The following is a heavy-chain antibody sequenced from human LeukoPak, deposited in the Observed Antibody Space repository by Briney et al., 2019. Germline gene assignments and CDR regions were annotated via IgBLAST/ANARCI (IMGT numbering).Heavy chain of an antibody. V-gene: IGHV1-18*01. J-gene: IGHJ4*02. CDR2: ISAYNGNT. Sequence: ASVKVSCKASGYTFTSYGISWVRQAPGQGLEWMGWISAYNGNTNYAQKLQGRVTMTTDTSTSTAYMELRSLRSDDTAVYYCARSPTYYYGSGSLNFDYGGQGTLVPVS. CDR1: GYTFTSYG. CDR3: ARSPTYYYGSGSLNFDY. D-gene: IGHD3-10*01.